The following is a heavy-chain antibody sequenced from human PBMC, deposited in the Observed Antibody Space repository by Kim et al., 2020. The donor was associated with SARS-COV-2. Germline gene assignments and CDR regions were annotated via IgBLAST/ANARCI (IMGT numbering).Heavy chain of an antibody. D-gene: IGHD6-6*01. Sequence: QKFQGRLTITADESTSTAFMELSSLRSEDTAVYYCARGTVQYSSSSTWFDPWGQGTLVTVSS. J-gene: IGHJ5*02. CDR3: ARGTVQYSSSSTWFDP. V-gene: IGHV1-69*01.